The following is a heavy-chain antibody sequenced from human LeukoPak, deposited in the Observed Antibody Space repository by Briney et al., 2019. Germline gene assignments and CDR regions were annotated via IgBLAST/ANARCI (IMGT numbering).Heavy chain of an antibody. V-gene: IGHV1-69*05. CDR3: ARGDNNGWYSDY. D-gene: IGHD6-19*01. J-gene: IGHJ4*02. CDR2: IIPIFGAA. CDR1: GGTFSSYA. Sequence: SVKVSCKASGGTFSSYAISWVRQVPGQGLEWMGGIIPIFGAANYAQKFQGRFTITTDESTNTAYMELSSLRFEDTAVYYCARGDNNGWYSDYWGQGTLVTVSS.